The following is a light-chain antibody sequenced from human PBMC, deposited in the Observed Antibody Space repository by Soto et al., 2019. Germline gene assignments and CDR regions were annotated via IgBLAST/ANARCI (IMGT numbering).Light chain of an antibody. CDR1: QSVSSY. CDR2: DAS. Sequence: EIVLTQSPATLSLSPGERATLSCRASQSVSSYLAWYQQKPGQAPRLLIYDASNRATGIPARFSGSGSGTDFTLTISSLEPDDFAVYYWQQRSNWPITFGPGTKVDIK. CDR3: QQRSNWPIT. J-gene: IGKJ3*01. V-gene: IGKV3-11*01.